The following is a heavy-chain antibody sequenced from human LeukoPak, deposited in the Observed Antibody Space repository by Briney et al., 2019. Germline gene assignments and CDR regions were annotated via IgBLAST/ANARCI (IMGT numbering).Heavy chain of an antibody. J-gene: IGHJ4*02. CDR1: GGTFSSYA. Sequence: GASVKVSCKASGGTFSSYAISWVRQAPGQGLEWMGGIIPIFGTANYAQKFQGRVTITADASTSTAYMELSSLRSEDTAVYYCASTHSSIAAAGTFNYWGQGTLVTVSS. D-gene: IGHD6-13*01. V-gene: IGHV1-69*13. CDR3: ASTHSSIAAAGTFNY. CDR2: IIPIFGTA.